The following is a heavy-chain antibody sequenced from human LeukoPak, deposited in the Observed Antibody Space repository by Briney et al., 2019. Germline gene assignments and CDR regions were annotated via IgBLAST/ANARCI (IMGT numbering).Heavy chain of an antibody. CDR2: IYYSGST. D-gene: IGHD3-22*01. CDR3: ARDTWDSSGY. CDR1: GGSISSGGYY. V-gene: IGHV4-31*03. Sequence: ASQTLSLTCSVSGGSISSGGYYWSWIRQHPGKGLEWIGYIYYSGSTYYNPSLKSRVTISVDTSKNQFSLKLSSVTAADTAVYYCARDTWDSSGYWGQGTLVTVSS. J-gene: IGHJ4*02.